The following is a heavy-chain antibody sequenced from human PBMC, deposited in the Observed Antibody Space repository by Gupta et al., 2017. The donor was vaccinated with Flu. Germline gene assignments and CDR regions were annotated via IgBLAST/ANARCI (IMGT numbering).Heavy chain of an antibody. CDR1: GFTFSSYG. D-gene: IGHD6-19*01. CDR3: AKGENAVYAFGI. Sequence: QVQLVDSGGGVVEPGRSLRLSCAASGFTFSSYGMHWVRQAPGTGQEGVEVISYDGSKRYDTDTVRGRLTIYKNKTKNTENLKLERVGAENTAVYYFAKGENAVYAFGIGRQGTMVTVYS. V-gene: IGHV3-30*18. J-gene: IGHJ3*02. CDR2: ISYDGSKR.